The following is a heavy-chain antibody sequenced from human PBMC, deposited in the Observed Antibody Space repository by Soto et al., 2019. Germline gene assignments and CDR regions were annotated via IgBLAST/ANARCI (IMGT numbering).Heavy chain of an antibody. CDR2: IIPILGIA. V-gene: IGHV1-69*02. CDR3: ARTTGGGDTAMLQPGPAAFDI. Sequence: SVKVSCKASGGTFSSYTISWVRQAPGQGLEWMGRIIPILGIANYAQKFQGRVTITADKSTSTAYMELSSLRSEDTAVYYCARTTGGGDTAMLQPGPAAFDIWGQGTMVT. J-gene: IGHJ3*02. CDR1: GGTFSSYT. D-gene: IGHD5-18*01.